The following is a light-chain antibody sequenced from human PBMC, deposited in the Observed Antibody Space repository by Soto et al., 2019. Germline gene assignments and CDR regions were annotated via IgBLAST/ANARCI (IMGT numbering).Light chain of an antibody. CDR3: LQDYNYPWT. CDR2: AAS. V-gene: IGKV1-6*01. CDR1: QGIRND. Sequence: AIQMTQSPYSLSASVGDRVTITCRASQGIRNDLGWYQQKPGKAPKLLIYAASSLQSGVPSRFSGSGSGTDFTLSISSLQPEDFATYYCLQDYNYPWTFGQGTKVEIK. J-gene: IGKJ1*01.